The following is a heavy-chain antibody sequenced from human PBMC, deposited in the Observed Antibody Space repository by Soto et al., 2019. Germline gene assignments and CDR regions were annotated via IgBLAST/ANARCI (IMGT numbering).Heavy chain of an antibody. J-gene: IGHJ3*01. D-gene: IGHD2-15*01. V-gene: IGHV3-53*01. Sequence: DVQLVESGGGLIQPGGSLRLSCAASGFTFSGKKYLTWVRQAPGKGLEWVSGIYNTDGTYYADSVKGRFSTFKDHSKNTVYLQLNSLRPDDTAVYYCASWLLREHAFDVWGLGTMVTVSS. CDR1: GFTFSGKKY. CDR3: ASWLLREHAFDV. CDR2: IYNTDGT.